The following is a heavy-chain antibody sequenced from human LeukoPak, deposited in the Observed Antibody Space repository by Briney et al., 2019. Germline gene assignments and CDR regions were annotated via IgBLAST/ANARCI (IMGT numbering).Heavy chain of an antibody. Sequence: GGSLRLSCAASGFTFSSYAMHWVRQAPGKGLEWVANINEDGSEKHYVDSEKGRFTISRDNAKNSLYLQMNSLRAEDTAVYYCARDRSAVAGPFFDYWGQGTLVTVSS. CDR1: GFTFSSYA. CDR2: INEDGSEK. CDR3: ARDRSAVAGPFFDY. D-gene: IGHD6-19*01. V-gene: IGHV3-7*01. J-gene: IGHJ4*02.